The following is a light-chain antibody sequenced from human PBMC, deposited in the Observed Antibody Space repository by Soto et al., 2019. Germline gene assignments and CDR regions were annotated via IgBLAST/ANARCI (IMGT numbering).Light chain of an antibody. CDR3: QTWDTGMV. CDR2: VNSDGSH. J-gene: IGLJ2*01. V-gene: IGLV4-69*01. Sequence: QPVLTQSPSASASLGASVKLTCTLSSGHSSYAIAWHQQQPEKGPRYLMKVNSDGSHSKGDGIPDRFSGSSSGTERYLTISSLQSEDEADYYCQTWDTGMVFGGGTKLTVL. CDR1: SGHSSYA.